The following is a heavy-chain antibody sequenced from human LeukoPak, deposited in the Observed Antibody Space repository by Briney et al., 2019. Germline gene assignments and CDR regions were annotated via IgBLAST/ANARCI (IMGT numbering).Heavy chain of an antibody. CDR3: ARMGSSGPRDAFDI. CDR2: IIPILGIA. CDR1: GGTFSSYA. Sequence: SMKVSCKASGGTFSSYAISWVRQAPGQGLEWMGRIIPILGIANYAQKFQGRVTITADKSTSTAYMELSSLRSEDTAVYYCARMGSSGPRDAFDIWGQGTMVTASS. V-gene: IGHV1-69*04. D-gene: IGHD6-19*01. J-gene: IGHJ3*02.